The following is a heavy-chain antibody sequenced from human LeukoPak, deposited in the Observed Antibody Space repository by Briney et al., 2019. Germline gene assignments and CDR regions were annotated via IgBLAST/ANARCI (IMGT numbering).Heavy chain of an antibody. Sequence: GGSLRLSCAASGFTFSSYAMSCVRQAPGKGLEWVSAISGSGGSTYYADSVKGRFTISRDNSKNTLYLQMNSLRAEDTAVYYCAKTPGSSWYNYYWGQGTLVTVSS. CDR2: ISGSGGST. V-gene: IGHV3-23*01. J-gene: IGHJ4*02. CDR3: AKTPGSSWYNYY. CDR1: GFTFSSYA. D-gene: IGHD6-13*01.